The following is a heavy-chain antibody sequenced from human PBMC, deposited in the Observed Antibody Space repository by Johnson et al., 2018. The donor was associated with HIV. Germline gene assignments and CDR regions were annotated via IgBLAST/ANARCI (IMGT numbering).Heavy chain of an antibody. V-gene: IGHV3-74*02. CDR1: GFTFSTYW. CDR3: AKARLIAADDAFDI. J-gene: IGHJ3*02. Sequence: VQLVESGGGLVQPGGSLRLSCAASGFTFSTYWMHWVRQAPGKGLVWISRINSDGSSTNYADSVKGRFTISRDNAKNTVHLQMNSLRAEDTAVYYCAKARLIAADDAFDIWGQGTMVTVSS. D-gene: IGHD6-6*01. CDR2: INSDGSST.